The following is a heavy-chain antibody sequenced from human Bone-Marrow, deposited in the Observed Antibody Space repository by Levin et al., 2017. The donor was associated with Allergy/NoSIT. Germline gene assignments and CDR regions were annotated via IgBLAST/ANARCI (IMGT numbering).Heavy chain of an antibody. D-gene: IGHD2-8*02. CDR3: AKVRSHYCTGGACFQLFDS. J-gene: IGHJ4*02. V-gene: IGHV3-30*18. Sequence: GGSLRLSCAASGFIFSTYAMHWVRQVPGEGLEWVAAISYDGHKEYYPDPVRGRFTISRDNSKNTLYLQLHSLTPEDSGLYLCAKVRSHYCTGGACFQLFDSWGRGTLVTVSS. CDR1: GFIFSTYA. CDR2: ISYDGHKE.